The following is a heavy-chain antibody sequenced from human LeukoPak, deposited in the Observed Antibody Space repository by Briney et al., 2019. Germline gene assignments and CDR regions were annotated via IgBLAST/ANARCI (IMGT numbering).Heavy chain of an antibody. CDR3: AKLTRGGYEKFDF. CDR2: IYPGDSET. D-gene: IGHD5-12*01. V-gene: IGHV5-51*01. J-gene: IGHJ4*02. Sequence: GASLRISCKGSGSRFNTYWIAWVRHLPGKGLECMGIIYPGDSETAYSPSFQGQVTISADKSISTAYLQWSSLKASDTAMYYCAKLTRGGYEKFDFWGQGTLITVSS. CDR1: GSRFNTYW.